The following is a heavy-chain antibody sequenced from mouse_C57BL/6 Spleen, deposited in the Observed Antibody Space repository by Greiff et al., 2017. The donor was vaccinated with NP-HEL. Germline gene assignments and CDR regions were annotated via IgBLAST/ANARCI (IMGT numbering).Heavy chain of an antibody. CDR2: IDPADSET. D-gene: IGHD2-3*01. CDR3: ARSYDGYPFAY. CDR1: GYTFTSYW. V-gene: IGHV1-52*01. Sequence: VQLQQPGAELVRPGSSVKLSCKASGYTFTSYWMHWVKQRPRQGLEWIGNIDPADSETHYNQKFKDKATLTVDKSSSTAYMQLSSLTSEYSAVYYCARSYDGYPFAYWGQGTLVTVSA. J-gene: IGHJ3*01.